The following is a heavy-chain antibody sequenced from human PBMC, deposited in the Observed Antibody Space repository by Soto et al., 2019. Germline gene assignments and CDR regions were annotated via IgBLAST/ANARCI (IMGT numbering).Heavy chain of an antibody. V-gene: IGHV4-59*01. J-gene: IGHJ5*02. D-gene: IGHD6-13*01. Sequence: XETLSLTCTVSGCSISSYYWSWIRQPPGKGLEWIGYIYYSGSTNYNPSLKSRVTISVDTSKNQFSLKLSSVTAADTAVYYCARERLSSSWYSMGGWFDHWGQGTLVTVSS. CDR3: ARERLSSSWYSMGGWFDH. CDR2: IYYSGST. CDR1: GCSISSYY.